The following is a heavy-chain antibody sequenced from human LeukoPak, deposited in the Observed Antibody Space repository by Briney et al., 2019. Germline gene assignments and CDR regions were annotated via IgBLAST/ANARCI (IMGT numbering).Heavy chain of an antibody. D-gene: IGHD3-3*01. CDR3: AFFSNYFDF. Sequence: GGSLRLSCSASGFTFTTYGMNWVRQAPGKGLEWVSAISASSDSTYYADSVKGRFTISRDNSKNTMYLHMNSLRAEDTAVYYCAFFSNYFDFWGQGTLVTVSS. CDR1: GFTFTTYG. CDR2: ISASSDST. V-gene: IGHV3-23*01. J-gene: IGHJ4*02.